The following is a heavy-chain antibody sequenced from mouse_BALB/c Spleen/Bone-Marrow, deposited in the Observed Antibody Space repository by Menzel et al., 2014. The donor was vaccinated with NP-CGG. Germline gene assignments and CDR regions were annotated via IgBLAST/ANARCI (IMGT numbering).Heavy chain of an antibody. Sequence: VQLQQSGTVLARPGASVKMSCKASGYTFINYWMHWVKQRPGQGLEWIGAIYPGNSDTSYNQRFKAKAKLTAVTSTSTAYMELSSLTNEDSAVYYCTCFYYDYDGLGWFAYWGQGTLVTVSA. CDR1: GYTFINYW. J-gene: IGHJ3*01. CDR3: TCFYYDYDGLGWFAY. CDR2: IYPGNSDT. V-gene: IGHV1-5*01. D-gene: IGHD2-4*01.